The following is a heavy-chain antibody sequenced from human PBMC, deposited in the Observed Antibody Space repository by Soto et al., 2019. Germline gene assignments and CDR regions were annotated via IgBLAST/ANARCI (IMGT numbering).Heavy chain of an antibody. D-gene: IGHD2-2*01. V-gene: IGHV1-69*14. CDR3: ARSKSRRQPGGNYYSVLDV. CDR1: GDTFDTFA. Sequence: QVQLEQSGAEVLKPGSSVKLSCKTSGDTFDTFAISWVRQAPGQGLEWMGGIFPIFRTPDYAQKFQGRVTIPPDNTTGKAYMERGSPRSEDTPLYYRARSKSRRQPGGNYYSVLDVWGQGTTVTVSS. J-gene: IGHJ6*02. CDR2: IFPIFRTP.